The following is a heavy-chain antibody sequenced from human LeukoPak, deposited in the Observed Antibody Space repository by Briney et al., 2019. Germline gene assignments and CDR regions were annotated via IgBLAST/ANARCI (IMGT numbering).Heavy chain of an antibody. V-gene: IGHV1-2*02. CDR2: INPNSGGT. Sequence: RASVKVSCKASGYTFTDYYIHWVRQAPGQGLEWMGWINPNSGGTNYAQKFQGRVTVTRDTSISTAYMELSRLRSDDTAVYYCARDQALNIIVGVIVGAFDIWGQGTMVTVSS. CDR3: ARDQALNIIVGVIVGAFDI. J-gene: IGHJ3*02. CDR1: GYTFTDYY. D-gene: IGHD3-16*02.